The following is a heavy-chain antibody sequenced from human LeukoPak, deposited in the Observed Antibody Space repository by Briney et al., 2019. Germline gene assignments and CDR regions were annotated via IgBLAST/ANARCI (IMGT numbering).Heavy chain of an antibody. CDR3: ARDHPPTNGSSGYGIVGY. V-gene: IGHV3-48*04. Sequence: GGSLKVSCEASGFTFSSYSMNWVRQAPGKGLEWVGYISSSSSTIYYADSLKGRFTISRDNAKNSPYLEMSSLRAEDTAVYYCARDHPPTNGSSGYGIVGYWGPRTLVTVSP. CDR2: ISSSSSTI. CDR1: GFTFSSYS. J-gene: IGHJ4*02. D-gene: IGHD3-22*01.